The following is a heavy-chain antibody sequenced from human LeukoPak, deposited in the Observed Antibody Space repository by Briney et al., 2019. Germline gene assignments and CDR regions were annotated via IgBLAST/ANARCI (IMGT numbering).Heavy chain of an antibody. V-gene: IGHV3-23*01. J-gene: IGHJ4*02. CDR3: AKLDGSGSYYYFDY. CDR2: ISGSGGST. Sequence: GGSLRLSCAASGFTFSSYAMSWVRQAPGKGLEWVSAISGSGGSTYYADSVKGRFTISRDNSKNTLYLQLNSLRAEDTAVYYCAKLDGSGSYYYFDYWGQGTLVTVSS. D-gene: IGHD3-10*01. CDR1: GFTFSSYA.